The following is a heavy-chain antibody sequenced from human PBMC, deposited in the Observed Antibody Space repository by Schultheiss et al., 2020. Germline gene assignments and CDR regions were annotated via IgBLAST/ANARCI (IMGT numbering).Heavy chain of an antibody. D-gene: IGHD1-26*01. V-gene: IGHV4-59*08. CDR3: ARAEWELLTPLYFDY. CDR1: GGSISSYY. J-gene: IGHJ4*02. CDR2: IYYSGST. Sequence: SQTLSLTCTVSGGSISSYYWSWLRQPPGKGLEWIWSIYYSGSTYYNPSLKSRVTISVDTSKNQFSLKLSSVTAADTAVYYCARAEWELLTPLYFDYWGQGTLVTVSS.